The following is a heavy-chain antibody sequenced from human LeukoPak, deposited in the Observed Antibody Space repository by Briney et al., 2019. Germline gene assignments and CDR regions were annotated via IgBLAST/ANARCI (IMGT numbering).Heavy chain of an antibody. V-gene: IGHV4-34*01. J-gene: IGHJ5*02. Sequence: PSETLSLTCAVYGGSFSVYYWSWIRQPPGKGLEWIGEINHSGSTNYNPSLKSRVTISVDTSKNQFSLKLSSVTAADTAVYYCARRIAAANRFDPWGQGTLVTVSS. CDR2: INHSGST. CDR3: ARRIAAANRFDP. CDR1: GGSFSVYY. D-gene: IGHD6-13*01.